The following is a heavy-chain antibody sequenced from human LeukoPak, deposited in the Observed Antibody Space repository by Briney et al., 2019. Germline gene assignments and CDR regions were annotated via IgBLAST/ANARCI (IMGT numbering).Heavy chain of an antibody. J-gene: IGHJ4*02. D-gene: IGHD3-22*01. Sequence: SETLSLTCTVSGGSISSSSYYWGSIRQPPGKGLEWIGSIYYSGSTYYNPSLKSRVTISVDTSKNQFSLKLSSVTAADTAVYYCARGVGSGYTDYWGQGALVTVSS. CDR3: ARGVGSGYTDY. CDR1: GGSISSSSYY. V-gene: IGHV4-39*07. CDR2: IYYSGST.